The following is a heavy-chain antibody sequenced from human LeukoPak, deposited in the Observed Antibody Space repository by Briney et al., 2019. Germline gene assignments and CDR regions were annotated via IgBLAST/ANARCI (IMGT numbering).Heavy chain of an antibody. D-gene: IGHD1-7*01. CDR3: ARDYWWNYDY. CDR1: GFTFSDYA. V-gene: IGHV3-30-3*01. CDR2: ISKDGSDK. J-gene: IGHJ4*02. Sequence: GGSLRLSCAASGFTFSDYAMHWVRQAPGKGLEWVAVISKDGSDKYYPGSVRGRFTISRDNSKNTIYLQMDSLRAGDTAIYYCARDYWWNYDYWGQGTLVTVSS.